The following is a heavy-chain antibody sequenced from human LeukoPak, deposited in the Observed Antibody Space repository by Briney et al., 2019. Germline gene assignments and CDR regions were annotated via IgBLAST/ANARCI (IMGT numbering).Heavy chain of an antibody. Sequence: ASVKVSCKASGYSFIGYYMHWMRQAPGQGLEWMGRINPNSGTTKYAQKFEGRVTMTRDTSISTAYMELSRLTSDDTAAYYCAREWGYSGYDFDYWGQGTLVT. CDR2: INPNSGTT. D-gene: IGHD5-12*01. CDR1: GYSFIGYY. V-gene: IGHV1-2*06. CDR3: AREWGYSGYDFDY. J-gene: IGHJ4*02.